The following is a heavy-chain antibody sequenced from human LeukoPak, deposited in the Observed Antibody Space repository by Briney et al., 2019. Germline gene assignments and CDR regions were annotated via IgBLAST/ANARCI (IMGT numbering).Heavy chain of an antibody. V-gene: IGHV3-7*01. CDR2: IKQDGTEK. CDR3: AREHYFYHMDG. Sequence: GGSLRLSCAASGFTFSGYWMSWVRQAPGKGLQWVANIKQDGTEKYYVDSVKGRFTISRDNAKNSLFLQMNSLRAEDTAVYYCAREHYFYHMDGWGEGTTVTVSS. J-gene: IGHJ6*03. CDR1: GFTFSGYW.